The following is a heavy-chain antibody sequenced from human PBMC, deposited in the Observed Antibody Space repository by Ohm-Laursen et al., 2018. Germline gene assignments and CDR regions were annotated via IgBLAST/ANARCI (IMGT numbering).Heavy chain of an antibody. V-gene: IGHV3-23*01. J-gene: IGHJ4*02. D-gene: IGHD6-13*01. CDR3: AKDPRKYSSTSGEY. Sequence: SLRLSCTASGFTFSSYAMSWVRQAPGRGLESVSVISDSGYFTYYAASVKGRFTISRDNSKSTLYLQMNSLRAEDTAIYYCAKDPRKYSSTSGEYWGQGTLVTVSS. CDR2: ISDSGYFT. CDR1: GFTFSSYA.